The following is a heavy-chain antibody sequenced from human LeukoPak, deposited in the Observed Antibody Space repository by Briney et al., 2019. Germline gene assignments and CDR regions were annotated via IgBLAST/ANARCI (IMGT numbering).Heavy chain of an antibody. D-gene: IGHD6-19*01. V-gene: IGHV3-30-3*01. CDR2: ISYDGSNK. Sequence: GGSLRLSCAASGFTFSSYAMHWVRQAPGKGLEWVAVISYDGSNKYYADSVKGRFTISRDNSKNTLYLQMNSLRAEDTAVYYCAKDRIVMSGFFDYWGQGTLVTVSS. J-gene: IGHJ4*02. CDR1: GFTFSSYA. CDR3: AKDRIVMSGFFDY.